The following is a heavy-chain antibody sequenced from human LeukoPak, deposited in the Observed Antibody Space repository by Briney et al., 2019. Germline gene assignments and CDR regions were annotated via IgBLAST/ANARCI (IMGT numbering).Heavy chain of an antibody. CDR2: ISGSGDT. V-gene: IGHV3-23*01. D-gene: IGHD3-10*01. CDR1: GFTFSSYV. Sequence: PGGSLRLSCAASGFTFSSYVMSWVRQAPGKGLEWVSAISGSGDTYYADSVKGRFTISRDDSKSTLSLQMNSLRAEDTALYYCAKKYYYGSGTYIFYFDYWGQGTPVTVSS. CDR3: AKKYYYGSGTYIFYFDY. J-gene: IGHJ4*02.